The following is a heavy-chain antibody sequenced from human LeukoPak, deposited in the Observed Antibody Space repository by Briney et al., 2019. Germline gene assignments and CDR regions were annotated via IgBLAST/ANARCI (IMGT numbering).Heavy chain of an antibody. CDR2: IRGSGLTT. D-gene: IGHD4-17*01. Sequence: GGSLRLSCAASGFTFSNYALIWVRQGPVKGLKWVSAIRGSGLTTFYADSVKGRFTISRDNSKNTLYLQMNSLRAEDTAVYYCARDPNGDYIGAFDFWGQGTKVTVSS. CDR3: ARDPNGDYIGAFDF. CDR1: GFTFSNYA. V-gene: IGHV3-23*01. J-gene: IGHJ3*01.